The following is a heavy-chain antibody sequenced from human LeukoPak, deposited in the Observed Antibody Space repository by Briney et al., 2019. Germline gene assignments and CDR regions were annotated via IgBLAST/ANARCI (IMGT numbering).Heavy chain of an antibody. CDR2: INTSGST. Sequence: PSETLSLTCTVSGGSISSYYWSWIRQPAGKGLEWIGRINTSGSTKYNPSLKSRVSMSVGTSKNQFSLKLTSVTAADTAMYYCARDFGTSGYYGDAFDIWGQGTMATVSS. D-gene: IGHD3-22*01. V-gene: IGHV4-4*07. J-gene: IGHJ3*02. CDR3: ARDFGTSGYYGDAFDI. CDR1: GGSISSYY.